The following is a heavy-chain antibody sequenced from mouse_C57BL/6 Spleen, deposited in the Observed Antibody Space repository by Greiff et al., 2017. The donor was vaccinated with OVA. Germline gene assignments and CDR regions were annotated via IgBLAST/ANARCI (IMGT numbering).Heavy chain of an antibody. Sequence: EVKVEESGGGLVKPGGSLKLSCAASGFTFSSYTMSWVRQTPEKRLEWVATISGGGGNTYYPDSVKGRFTIARDNAKNTLYLQMSSLRSEDTALYYCARRTGTAFDYWGQGTTLTVSS. CDR3: ARRTGTAFDY. J-gene: IGHJ2*01. D-gene: IGHD4-1*01. V-gene: IGHV5-9*01. CDR1: GFTFSSYT. CDR2: ISGGGGNT.